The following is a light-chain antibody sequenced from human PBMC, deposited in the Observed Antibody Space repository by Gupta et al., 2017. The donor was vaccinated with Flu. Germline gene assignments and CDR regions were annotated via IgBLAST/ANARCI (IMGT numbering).Light chain of an antibody. CDR1: LDISNY. CDR3: QQDDNLRIT. J-gene: IGKJ4*01. CDR2: DAS. Sequence: DIQMTQSPPSLSASVGDRVIITCRASLDISNYLNWYQQKPGKAPKLLIYDASNLETGVPSRFSGSRSGTEFTFTISNLQPEDIATYYCQQDDNLRITFGGGTKVQI. V-gene: IGKV1-33*01.